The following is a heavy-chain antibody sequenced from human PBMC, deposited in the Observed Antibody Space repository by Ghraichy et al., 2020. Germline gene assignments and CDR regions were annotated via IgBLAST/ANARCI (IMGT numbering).Heavy chain of an antibody. CDR1: GGSISSGYYY. CDR2: IYYSGST. Sequence: SETLSLTCTVSGGSISSGYYYWTWIRQPPGKGLEWIGYIYYSGSTYYNPSLKRRVSISEDTSKNQFSLKLSSVTAADTAVYYCARGKAVAGTLYDYWGQGTLVTVSS. CDR3: ARGKAVAGTLYDY. V-gene: IGHV4-30-4*01. J-gene: IGHJ4*02. D-gene: IGHD6-19*01.